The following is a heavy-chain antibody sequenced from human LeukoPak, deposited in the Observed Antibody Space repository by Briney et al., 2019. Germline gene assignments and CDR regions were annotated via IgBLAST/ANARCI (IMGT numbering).Heavy chain of an antibody. J-gene: IGHJ6*02. V-gene: IGHV1-8*01. CDR2: MNPNSGNT. CDR1: GYTFTSYD. Sequence: VASVKVSCKASGYTFTSYDINWVRQATGQGLEWMGWMNPNSGNTGCAQKFQGRVTMTRNTSISTAYMELSSLRSEDTAVYYCARGSKLRFLEWLSNYYYYYGMDVWGQGTTVTVSS. D-gene: IGHD3-3*01. CDR3: ARGSKLRFLEWLSNYYYYYGMDV.